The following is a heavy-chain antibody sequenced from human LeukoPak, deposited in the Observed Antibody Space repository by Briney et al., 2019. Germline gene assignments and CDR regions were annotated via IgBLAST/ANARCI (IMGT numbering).Heavy chain of an antibody. CDR3: ARDVGYTNYVYYYYYMGV. D-gene: IGHD4-11*01. Sequence: GGSLILSCAASGFTFSSYSMHWFRQAPGKGLEWVSYISSSGSPIYYTDSVRGRFTISRDDAKDSLYLQMNSLRAEDTAVYYCARDVGYTNYVYYYYYMGVWGKGTTVTVSS. J-gene: IGHJ6*03. V-gene: IGHV3-48*01. CDR2: ISSSGSPI. CDR1: GFTFSSYS.